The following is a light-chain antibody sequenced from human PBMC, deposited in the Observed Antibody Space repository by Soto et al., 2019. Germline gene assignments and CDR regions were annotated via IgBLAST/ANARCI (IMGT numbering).Light chain of an antibody. V-gene: IGKV1-6*01. CDR3: LQNYYSFRT. Sequence: AIQLTQSPSSLSASVGDRVTITCRASQGIAKDLGWSQQKQGKAPRLLIFGASFLQSGVPSRFSGSGSGTDFTLTINGLQPEDFATYFCLQNYYSFRTFGQGTKVEIK. J-gene: IGKJ1*01. CDR2: GAS. CDR1: QGIAKD.